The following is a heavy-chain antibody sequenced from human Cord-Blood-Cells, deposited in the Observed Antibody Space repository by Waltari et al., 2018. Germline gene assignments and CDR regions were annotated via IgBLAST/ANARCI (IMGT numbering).Heavy chain of an antibody. CDR1: GGSFSGYS. CDR3: ASDGRGWFGELD. V-gene: IGHV4-34*01. J-gene: IGHJ4*02. D-gene: IGHD3-10*01. Sequence: QVQLQQWGAGLLKPSETLSLTCAVYGGSFSGYSWSWIRQPPGKGLEWIGEINHSGSTNYNPSLKSRVTISVDTSKNQFSLKLSSVTAADTAVYYCASDGRGWFGELDWGQGTLVTVSS. CDR2: INHSGST.